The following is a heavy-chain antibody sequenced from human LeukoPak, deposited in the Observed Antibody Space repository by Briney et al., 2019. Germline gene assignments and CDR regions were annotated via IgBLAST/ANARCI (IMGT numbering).Heavy chain of an antibody. CDR2: IYYSGST. J-gene: IGHJ3*02. D-gene: IGHD3-10*01. Sequence: KSSETLSLTCTGSGGSISSSSYYWGWIRQPPGKGLEWIGSIYYSGSTYYNPSLKSRVTISVETSKNQFSLKLSSVTAADTAVYYCASQSPHGVDAFDIWGQGTMVTVSS. CDR3: ASQSPHGVDAFDI. CDR1: GGSISSSSYY. V-gene: IGHV4-39*01.